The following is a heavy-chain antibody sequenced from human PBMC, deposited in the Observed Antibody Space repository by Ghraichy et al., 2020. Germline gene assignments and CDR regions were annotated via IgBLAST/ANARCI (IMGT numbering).Heavy chain of an antibody. CDR3: ARHAVLRGKFDF. CDR1: GASISTTTEY. D-gene: IGHD3-16*01. CDR2: VYYSGST. Sequence: SQTLSLTCTVSGASISTTTEYWGWIRQPPGQGLEWIGMVYYSGSTNYNPSLKSRVTISVDTSKNQFSLNLNSVTAADTAIYYCARHAVLRGKFDFWGQGALVTVSS. V-gene: IGHV4-39*01. J-gene: IGHJ4*01.